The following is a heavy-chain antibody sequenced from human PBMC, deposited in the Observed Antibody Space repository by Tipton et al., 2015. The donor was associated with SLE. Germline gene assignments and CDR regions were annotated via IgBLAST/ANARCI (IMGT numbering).Heavy chain of an antibody. CDR1: GGSISSYY. V-gene: IGHV4-39*07. CDR3: ARGPRWFDP. Sequence: TLSLTCTVSGGSISSYYWGWIRQPPGKGLEWIGSIYHSGSTYYNPSLKSRVTISVDTSKNQFSLKLSSVTAADTAVYYCARGPRWFDPWGQGTLVTVSS. CDR2: IYHSGST. J-gene: IGHJ5*02.